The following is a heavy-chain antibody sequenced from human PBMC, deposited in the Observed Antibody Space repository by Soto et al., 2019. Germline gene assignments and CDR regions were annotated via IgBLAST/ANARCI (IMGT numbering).Heavy chain of an antibody. CDR1: GGSFSGYY. J-gene: IGHJ4*02. Sequence: SETLSLTCAVYGGSFSGYYWSWIRQPPGKGLEWIGEINHSGSTNYNPSLKSRVTISVDTSKNQFSLKLSSVTAADTAVYYCARGLTSGGAFFDYWGQGTLVTVSS. CDR2: INHSGST. CDR3: ARGLTSGGAFFDY. D-gene: IGHD2-15*01. V-gene: IGHV4-34*01.